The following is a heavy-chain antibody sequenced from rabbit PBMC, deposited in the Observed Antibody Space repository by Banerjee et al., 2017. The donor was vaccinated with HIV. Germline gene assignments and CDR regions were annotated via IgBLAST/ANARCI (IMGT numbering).Heavy chain of an antibody. J-gene: IGHJ3*01. V-gene: IGHV1S45*01. CDR2: IYAGSSGNT. D-gene: IGHD4-1*01. CDR3: ARDLAGVIGWNFGL. Sequence: HEQLEESGGDLVKPEGSLTLTCTASGFSFSNKYVMCWVRQAPGKGLEWIACIYAGSSGNTYYASWAKGRFTISKTSSTTVTLQMTSLTAADTATYFCARDLAGVIGWNFGLWGQGTLVTVS. CDR1: GFSFSNKYV.